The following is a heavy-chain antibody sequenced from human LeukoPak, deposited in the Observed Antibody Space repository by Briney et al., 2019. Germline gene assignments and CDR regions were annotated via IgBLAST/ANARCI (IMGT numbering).Heavy chain of an antibody. J-gene: IGHJ4*02. CDR1: GFTFSSYW. V-gene: IGHV3-74*01. CDR3: ARGYTSGWYYFDY. CDR2: INSDGSST. Sequence: PGGSLRLSCAASGFTFSSYWMHWVRQAPGKGLGWGSRINSDGSSTSYADSVKGRFTISRDNAKNTLYLQMNSLRAEDTAVYYCARGYTSGWYYFDYWGQGTLVTVSS. D-gene: IGHD6-19*01.